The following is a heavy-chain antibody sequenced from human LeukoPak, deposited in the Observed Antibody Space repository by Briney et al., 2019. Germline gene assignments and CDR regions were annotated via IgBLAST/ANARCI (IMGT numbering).Heavy chain of an antibody. CDR1: GFTFSSYW. CDR3: TRDHSIYDSSGYYRY. D-gene: IGHD3-22*01. Sequence: PGGSLRLSCAASGFTFSSYWMSWVRQAPGKGLEWVANIKQDGSEKYYVDSVKGRFTISRDNAKNSLYLQMNSLKTEDTAVYYCTRDHSIYDSSGYYRYWGQGTLVTVSS. J-gene: IGHJ4*02. V-gene: IGHV3-7*03. CDR2: IKQDGSEK.